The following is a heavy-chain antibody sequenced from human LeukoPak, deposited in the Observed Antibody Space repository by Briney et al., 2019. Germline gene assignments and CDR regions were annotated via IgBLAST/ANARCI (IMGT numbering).Heavy chain of an antibody. V-gene: IGHV1-24*01. J-gene: IGHJ6*03. CDR2: FDPEDGET. Sequence: ASVKVSCKVSEYTLTELSMHWVRQAPGKGLEWMGGFDPEDGETIYAQKFQGRVTMTEDTSTDTAYMELSSLRSEDTAVYYCATASARWKYYYYYYYMDVWGKGTPVTASS. D-gene: IGHD1-1*01. CDR1: EYTLTELS. CDR3: ATASARWKYYYYYYYMDV.